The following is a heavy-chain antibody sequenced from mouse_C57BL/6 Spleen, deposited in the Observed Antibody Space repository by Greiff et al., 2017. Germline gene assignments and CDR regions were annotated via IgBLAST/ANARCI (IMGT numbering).Heavy chain of an antibody. CDR1: GYTFTSYW. CDR3: ASGSSYWYFDV. D-gene: IGHD1-1*01. J-gene: IGHJ1*03. CDR2: INPSNGGT. V-gene: IGHV1-53*01. Sequence: QVHVKQPGTELVKPGASVKLSCKASGYTFTSYWMHWVKQRPGQGLEWIGNINPSNGGTNYNEKFKSKATLTVDKSSSTAYMQLSSLTSEDSAVYYCASGSSYWYFDVWGTGTTVTVSS.